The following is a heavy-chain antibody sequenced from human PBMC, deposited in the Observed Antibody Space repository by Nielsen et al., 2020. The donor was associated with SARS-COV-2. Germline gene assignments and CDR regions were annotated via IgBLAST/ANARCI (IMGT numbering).Heavy chain of an antibody. CDR3: AKDAGIPVAATRFDY. CDR1: GFMFSTYA. D-gene: IGHD6-19*01. J-gene: IGHJ4*02. Sequence: GESLKISCAASGFMFSTYAMSWVRQAPGKGLEWVSSVSGSGSDKYYAGSVKGRFTISRDNSQNTVYLQMNSLRAEDTAVYYCAKDAGIPVAATRFDYWGQGAPVTVSS. V-gene: IGHV3-23*01. CDR2: VSGSGSDK.